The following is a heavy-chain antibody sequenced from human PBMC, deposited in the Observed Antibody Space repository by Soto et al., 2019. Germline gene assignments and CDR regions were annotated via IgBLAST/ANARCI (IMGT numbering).Heavy chain of an antibody. CDR3: ARVGAVYLYYYYGMDV. D-gene: IGHD3-3*01. V-gene: IGHV1-69*13. CDR1: GGTFSSYA. CDR2: IIPIFGTA. J-gene: IGHJ6*02. Sequence: GASVKVSCKASGGTFSSYAISWVRQAPGQGLEWMGGIIPIFGTANYAQKFQGRVTITADESTSTAYMELSSLRSEDTAVYYCARVGAVYLYYYYGMDVWGQGTTVTVSS.